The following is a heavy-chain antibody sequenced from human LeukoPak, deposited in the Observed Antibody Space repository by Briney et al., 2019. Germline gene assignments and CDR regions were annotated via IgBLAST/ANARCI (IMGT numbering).Heavy chain of an antibody. CDR1: GGSFSSYA. V-gene: IGHV1-69*05. CDR2: IIPIFGTA. D-gene: IGHD4-17*01. CDR3: RLYGDSTNPYYFEY. Sequence: SVKVSCKASGGSFSSYAISWMRQAPGQGLEWMGGIIPIFGTANYAQKFQGRVTITTDESTSTAYMELSSLRSEDTAVYYCRLYGDSTNPYYFEYWGQGTLVTVSS. J-gene: IGHJ4*02.